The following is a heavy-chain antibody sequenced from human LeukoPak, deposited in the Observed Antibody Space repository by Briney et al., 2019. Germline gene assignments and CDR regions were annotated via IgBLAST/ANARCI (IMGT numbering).Heavy chain of an antibody. CDR3: ARDPKIVGANKPRFDP. D-gene: IGHD1-26*01. Sequence: GGSLRLSCAGSGFTFSSYWMNWVRQAPGKGLQWVAGIKQDGSEKYYVDSVKGRFTISRDNAKKSLYLQMSSLRAEDTALYYCARDPKIVGANKPRFDPWGQRTLGTASS. J-gene: IGHJ5*02. CDR2: IKQDGSEK. V-gene: IGHV3-7*01. CDR1: GFTFSSYW.